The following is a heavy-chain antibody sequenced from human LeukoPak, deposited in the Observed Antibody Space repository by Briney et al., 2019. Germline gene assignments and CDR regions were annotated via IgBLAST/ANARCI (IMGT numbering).Heavy chain of an antibody. CDR3: ARGGVEGYHDNWFDP. Sequence: PGGSLRLSCAASGFTFSSYSMNWVRQAPGKGLEWVSSISSSSSYIYYADSVKGRFTISRDNAKNSLYLQVNSLRAEDTAVYYCARGGVEGYHDNWFDPWGQGTLVTVSS. D-gene: IGHD2-2*01. V-gene: IGHV3-21*01. CDR1: GFTFSSYS. J-gene: IGHJ5*02. CDR2: ISSSSSYI.